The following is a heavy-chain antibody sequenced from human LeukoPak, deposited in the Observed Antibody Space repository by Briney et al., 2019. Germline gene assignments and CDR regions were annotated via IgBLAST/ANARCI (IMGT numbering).Heavy chain of an antibody. Sequence: SSETLSLTCTVSGGSFNSYYWSWIRQPPGEGLVWVGYIYYSGSTNYNPPLKSRVTISVDTSKNQFSLKLTSVTAADTAVYYCARVGGGNYYYYGMDVWGQGTTVTVSS. J-gene: IGHJ6*02. CDR1: GGSFNSYY. V-gene: IGHV4-59*08. CDR2: IYYSGST. D-gene: IGHD2-15*01. CDR3: ARVGGGNYYYYGMDV.